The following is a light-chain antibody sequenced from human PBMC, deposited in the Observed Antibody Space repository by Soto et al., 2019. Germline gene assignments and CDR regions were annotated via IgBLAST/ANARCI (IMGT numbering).Light chain of an antibody. CDR3: QQYGSSGT. CDR2: GGS. Sequence: IVLTHSPGTLSFSPGEIATLSFRASQSVSSNHLAWYQQKPGQAPRLLIYGGSSRATGIPDRFSGSGSGTDFTLTISRLEPEDFAVYYCQQYGSSGTFGQGTKVDIK. V-gene: IGKV3-20*01. J-gene: IGKJ1*01. CDR1: QSVSSNH.